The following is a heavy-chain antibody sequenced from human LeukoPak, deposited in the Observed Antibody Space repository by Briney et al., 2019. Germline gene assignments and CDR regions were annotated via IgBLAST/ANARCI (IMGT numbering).Heavy chain of an antibody. CDR1: GFTFSSYS. CDR2: ISPSSTSI. Sequence: GGSLRLSCAASGFTFSSYSMNWVRQAPGKGLEWISYISPSSTSIYYADSVKGRFTISRDNAEKSLYLQMNSLRAEDTAVCYCARDAASGNNWFDPWGQGTLVTVSS. V-gene: IGHV3-48*01. J-gene: IGHJ5*02. CDR3: ARDAASGNNWFDP. D-gene: IGHD2-15*01.